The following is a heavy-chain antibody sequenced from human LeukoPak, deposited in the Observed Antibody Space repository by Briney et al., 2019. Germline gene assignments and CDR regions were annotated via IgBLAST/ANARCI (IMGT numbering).Heavy chain of an antibody. J-gene: IGHJ5*02. CDR1: GGSISSYY. CDR2: IYYSGST. D-gene: IGHD6-13*01. CDR3: ASSPGIAAAEWFDP. V-gene: IGHV4-59*08. Sequence: PSETLSLTCTVSGGSISSYYWSWIRQPPGKGLEWIGYIYYSGSTNYNPSLKSRVTISVDTSKNQFSLKLSSVTAADTAVYYCASSPGIAAAEWFDPWGQGTLVTVSS.